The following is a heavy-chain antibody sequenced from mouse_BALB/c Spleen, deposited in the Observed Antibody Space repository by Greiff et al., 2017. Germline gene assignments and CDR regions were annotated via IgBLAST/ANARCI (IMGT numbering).Heavy chain of an antibody. D-gene: IGHD2-1*01. Sequence: VQLQQSGPELVKPGASVKIPCKASGYTFTDYNMDWVKQSHGKSLEWIGDINPNNGGTIYNQKFKGKATLTVDKSSSTAYMELRSLTSEDTAVYYCARTRGNYLYYYAMDYWGQGTSVTVSS. CDR3: ARTRGNYLYYYAMDY. CDR1: GYTFTDYN. J-gene: IGHJ4*01. CDR2: INPNNGGT. V-gene: IGHV1-18*01.